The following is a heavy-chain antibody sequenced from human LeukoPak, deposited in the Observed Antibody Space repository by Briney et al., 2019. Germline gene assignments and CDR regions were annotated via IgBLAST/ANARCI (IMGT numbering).Heavy chain of an antibody. Sequence: PGGSLRLSCAASGFTFSSYSMNWVRQAPGKGLEWVSSISGSSSYIYYADSVKGRFTISRDNAKNSLYLQMNSLRAEDTAVYYCARAKGELLWFGESTHLFDYWGQGTLLTVSS. D-gene: IGHD3-10*01. J-gene: IGHJ4*02. CDR2: ISGSSSYI. CDR1: GFTFSSYS. V-gene: IGHV3-21*01. CDR3: ARAKGELLWFGESTHLFDY.